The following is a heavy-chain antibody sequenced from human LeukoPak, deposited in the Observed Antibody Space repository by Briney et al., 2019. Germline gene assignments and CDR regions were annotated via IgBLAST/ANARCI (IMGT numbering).Heavy chain of an antibody. CDR1: GGSISSYY. V-gene: IGHV4-59*01. D-gene: IGHD1-7*01. J-gene: IGHJ4*02. Sequence: SETLSLTCTVSGGSISSYYWSWVRPPPGKGLEWIGYIYYSGSTNYNPSLKSRVTISVDTSKNQFSLKLSSVTAADTAVYYCASGGDWNYGGYYFDYWGQGTLVTVSS. CDR3: ASGGDWNYGGYYFDY. CDR2: IYYSGST.